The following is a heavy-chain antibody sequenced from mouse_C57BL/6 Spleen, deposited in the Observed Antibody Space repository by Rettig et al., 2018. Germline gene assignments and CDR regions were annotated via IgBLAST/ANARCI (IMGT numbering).Heavy chain of an antibody. CDR1: GYAFSSYW. CDR3: ARGPY. Sequence: QVQLQQSGAELVKPGASVKISCKDSGYAFSSYWMNWVKQRPGKGLEWFGQIYPGDGDTNYKGKFKGKATMTADKNASTAYMQLSRLTSEDSSVYFCARGPYWGQGTTLTVSS. V-gene: IGHV1-80*01. J-gene: IGHJ2*01. CDR2: IYPGDGDT.